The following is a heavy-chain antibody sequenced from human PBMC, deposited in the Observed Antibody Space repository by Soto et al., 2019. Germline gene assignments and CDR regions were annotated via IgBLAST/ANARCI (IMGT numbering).Heavy chain of an antibody. V-gene: IGHV4-59*01. CDR3: ARSKVREFDY. D-gene: IGHD3-10*01. J-gene: IGHJ4*02. CDR2: IYYSGST. Sequence: SETLSLTCTVSGGSISSYYWSWIRQPPGKGLEWIGYIYYSGSTNYNPSLKSRVTISVDTSKNQFSLKLSSVTAADTAVYYCARSKVREFDYWGQGTLVTVSS. CDR1: GGSISSYY.